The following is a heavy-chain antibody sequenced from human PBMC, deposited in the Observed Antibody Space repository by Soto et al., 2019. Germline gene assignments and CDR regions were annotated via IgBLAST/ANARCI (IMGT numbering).Heavy chain of an antibody. V-gene: IGHV1-18*04. CDR2: ISAYNGNT. CDR1: GCTFTSYG. J-gene: IGHJ6*02. Sequence: ASVKVSCKASGCTFTSYGISWVRQAPGQGLEWMGWISAYNGNTNYAQKLQGRVTMTTDTSTSTAYMELRSLRSDDTAVYYCAREGPNYDFWSGYQEGYYYYGMDVWGQGTTVTVSS. CDR3: AREGPNYDFWSGYQEGYYYYGMDV. D-gene: IGHD3-3*01.